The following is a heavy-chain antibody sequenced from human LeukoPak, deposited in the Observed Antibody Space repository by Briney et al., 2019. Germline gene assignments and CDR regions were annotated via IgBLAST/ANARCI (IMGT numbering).Heavy chain of an antibody. CDR3: ANPGLYDSSGYTDY. Sequence: GGSLRLSCAASGFTVSINYMSWVGQAPGKGREWGSAISGSGGSTYSADYVKGRFTISRDNSKNTLYLQLNSLRAEDTAVYYCANPGLYDSSGYTDYWGQGTPVTVSS. CDR1: GFTVSINY. J-gene: IGHJ4*02. CDR2: ISGSGGST. D-gene: IGHD3-22*01. V-gene: IGHV3-23*01.